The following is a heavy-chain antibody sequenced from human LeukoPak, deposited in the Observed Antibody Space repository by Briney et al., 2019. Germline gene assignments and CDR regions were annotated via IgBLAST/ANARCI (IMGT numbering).Heavy chain of an antibody. CDR1: GFTLSSYA. J-gene: IGHJ4*02. V-gene: IGHV3-30-3*01. CDR2: ISYDGSNK. CDR3: ARGRSGSPLTLFDY. Sequence: GGALRLSCAASGFTLSSYAMHWVGQAPGKGVGGVGGISYDGSNKYYADSVKGRFTISRDNSKNTLYLQMNSLRAEDTAVYYCARGRSGSPLTLFDYWGQGTLVTVSS. D-gene: IGHD1-26*01.